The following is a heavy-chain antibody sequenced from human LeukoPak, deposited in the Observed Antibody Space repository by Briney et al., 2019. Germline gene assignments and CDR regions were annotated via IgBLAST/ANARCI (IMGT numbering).Heavy chain of an antibody. J-gene: IGHJ4*02. D-gene: IGHD6-19*01. CDR1: GFTFSSYA. V-gene: IGHV3-23*01. CDR3: AKVLEYSSGWKGPPEYNFDY. CDR2: ISGSGGST. Sequence: GGSLRLSCAASGFTFSSYAMSCVRQAPGKGLECVSGISGSGGSTYYADSVKGRFTISRDNSKNTLYLQMNSLRAEDTAVYYCAKVLEYSSGWKGPPEYNFDYWGQGTLVTVSS.